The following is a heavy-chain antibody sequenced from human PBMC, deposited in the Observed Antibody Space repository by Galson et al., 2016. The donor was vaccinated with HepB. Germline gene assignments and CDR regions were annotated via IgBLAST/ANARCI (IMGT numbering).Heavy chain of an antibody. CDR3: VRSDGGGYYRN. CDR1: GYSFTGYW. D-gene: IGHD3-22*01. J-gene: IGHJ4*02. CDR2: TDATDSYT. Sequence: QSGAEVKKPGESLRISCKGAGYSFTGYWITWVRQMPGKGLEWMGRTDATDSYTKYSPSFQGHVTISADKSISTAYLQWSGLKASDTAMYYCVRSDGGGYYRNWGQGTLVTVSS. V-gene: IGHV5-10-1*01.